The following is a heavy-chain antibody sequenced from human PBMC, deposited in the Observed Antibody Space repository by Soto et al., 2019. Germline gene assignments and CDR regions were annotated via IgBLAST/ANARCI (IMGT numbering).Heavy chain of an antibody. CDR1: GFTFSSYA. J-gene: IGHJ5*02. V-gene: IGHV3-23*01. Sequence: GGSLRLSCAASGFTFSSYAMSWVRQAPGKGLEWVSAISGSGGSTYYADSVKGRFTISRDNSKNTLYLQMNSLRAEDTAVYYCAKDQILWFGESKNWFDPWGQGTLVTVSS. CDR2: ISGSGGST. D-gene: IGHD3-10*01. CDR3: AKDQILWFGESKNWFDP.